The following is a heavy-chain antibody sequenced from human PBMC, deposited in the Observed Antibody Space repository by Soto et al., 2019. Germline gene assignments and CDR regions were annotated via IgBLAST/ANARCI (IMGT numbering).Heavy chain of an antibody. V-gene: IGHV3-23*01. CDR2: ISGSGART. D-gene: IGHD3-3*01. CDR1: GFTFSNYA. J-gene: IGHJ4*02. CDR3: ARGDSYYDFGIEC. Sequence: EVHLLESGGGLVQRGGSLRLSCAVSGFTFSNYAMSWVRQAPGKGLEWVTSISGSGARTYYADPVKGRITTSRDNSKNTLFLQVSSLRDEDTAVYYCARGDSYYDFGIECWGQGTVVTVSS.